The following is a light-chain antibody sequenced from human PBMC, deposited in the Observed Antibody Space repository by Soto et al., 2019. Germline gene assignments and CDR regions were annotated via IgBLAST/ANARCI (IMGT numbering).Light chain of an antibody. V-gene: IGLV2-8*01. CDR2: EVT. CDR1: SSDVGGYNY. J-gene: IGLJ1*01. CDR3: KSYAGSNTYV. Sequence: QSALTQPPSASGSPGQSVTISCTGTSSDVGGYNYVSWYQQHPGKAPRLMVYEVTKRPSGVPARFSGSKSGNTASLTVSGLQAADEADYYCKSYAGSNTYVFGTGTKVTVL.